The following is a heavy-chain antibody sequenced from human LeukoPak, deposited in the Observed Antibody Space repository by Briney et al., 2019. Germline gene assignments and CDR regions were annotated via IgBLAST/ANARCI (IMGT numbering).Heavy chain of an antibody. CDR3: AREVITMVRGVMYYYGMDV. Sequence: ETLSLTCAVYGGSFSGYYWSWIRQPPGKGLEWIGEINHSGSTNYNPSLKSRVTISVDTSKNQFSLKLSSVTAADTAVYYCAREVITMVRGVMYYYGMDVWGQGTTVTVSS. V-gene: IGHV4-34*01. CDR2: INHSGST. D-gene: IGHD3-10*01. J-gene: IGHJ6*02. CDR1: GGSFSGYY.